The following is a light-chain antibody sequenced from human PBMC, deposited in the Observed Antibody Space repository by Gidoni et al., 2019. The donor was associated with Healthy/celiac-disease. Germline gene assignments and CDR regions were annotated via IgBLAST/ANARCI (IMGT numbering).Light chain of an antibody. CDR3: QSYDSSLSGWV. V-gene: IGLV1-40*01. CDR2: GNS. Sequence: SVLTQPPSVSGAPGHRVTISCTGTSPNIGAGYDVHWYQQLPGTAPKLLIYGNSNRPSGVPDRFSGSKSGTSASLAITGLQAEDEADYYCQSYDSSLSGWVFGGGTKLTVL. J-gene: IGLJ3*02. CDR1: SPNIGAGYD.